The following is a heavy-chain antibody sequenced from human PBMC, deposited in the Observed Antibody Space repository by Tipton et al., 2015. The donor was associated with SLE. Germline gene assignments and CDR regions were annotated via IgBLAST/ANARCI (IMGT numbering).Heavy chain of an antibody. CDR1: GDSISPNF. V-gene: IGHV4-59*04. CDR3: STVRYDYGMDV. J-gene: IGHJ6*02. D-gene: IGHD1-1*01. Sequence: TLSLTCTVSGDSISPNFWSWIRQPPGKGLEWIGYVSYAGSTNYNPSLESRVTMSIDTSKNQFSLKLSSVTAADTAVYYCSTVRYDYGMDVWGQGTTVTVSS. CDR2: VSYAGST.